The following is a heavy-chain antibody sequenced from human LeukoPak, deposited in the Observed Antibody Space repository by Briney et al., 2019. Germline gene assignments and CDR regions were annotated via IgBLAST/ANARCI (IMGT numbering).Heavy chain of an antibody. Sequence: SETLSLTCTVSGGSISSYYWSWIRQPPGKGLEWIGYIYYSGSTNYNPSLKSRVTISVDTSKNQFSLKLSSVTAADTAVYYCARGIVGATDYYYYYYMDVWGKGTTVTISS. V-gene: IGHV4-59*01. CDR2: IYYSGST. J-gene: IGHJ6*03. CDR1: GGSISSYY. D-gene: IGHD1-26*01. CDR3: ARGIVGATDYYYYYYMDV.